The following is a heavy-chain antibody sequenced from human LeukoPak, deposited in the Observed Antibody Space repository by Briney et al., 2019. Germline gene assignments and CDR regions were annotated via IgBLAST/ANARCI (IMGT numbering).Heavy chain of an antibody. V-gene: IGHV4-34*01. CDR1: GGSFSGYY. CDR3: AGHLRWFDY. Sequence: SETLSLTCAVYGGSFSGYYWSWIRQPPGKGLEWIGEINHSGSTNYNPSLKSRVTISVDTSKNQFSLKLSSVSAADTAVYYCAGHLRWFDYWGQGTLVTVSS. J-gene: IGHJ4*02. CDR2: INHSGST. D-gene: IGHD4-23*01.